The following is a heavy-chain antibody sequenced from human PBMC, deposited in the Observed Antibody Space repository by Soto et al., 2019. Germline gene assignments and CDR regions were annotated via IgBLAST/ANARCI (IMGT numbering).Heavy chain of an antibody. J-gene: IGHJ4*02. V-gene: IGHV4-30-4*01. CDR3: AREATIAALFDY. CDR2: IYYSGST. CDR1: GGSISSGDYY. Sequence: PSETLSLTCTVSGGSISSGDYYWSWIRQPPGKGLEWIGYIYYSGSTYYNPSLKSRVAISVDTSKNQFSLKLSSVTAADTAVYYCAREATIAALFDYWGQGTLVTVSS. D-gene: IGHD6-13*01.